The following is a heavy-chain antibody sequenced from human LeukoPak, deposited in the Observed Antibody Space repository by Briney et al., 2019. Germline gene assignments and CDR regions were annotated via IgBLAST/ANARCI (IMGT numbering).Heavy chain of an antibody. CDR2: IKQDGTEK. CDR1: GFTFSSYW. Sequence: PGGSLRLSCAASGFTFSSYWMSWVRQAPGKGLEWVANIKQDGTEKYYVDSVKGRFTISRDNAKNSLYLQMNSLRAEDTAVYYCAKAFAPYSSGFLYYFDYWGQGTLVTVSS. J-gene: IGHJ4*02. V-gene: IGHV3-7*03. D-gene: IGHD6-19*01. CDR3: AKAFAPYSSGFLYYFDY.